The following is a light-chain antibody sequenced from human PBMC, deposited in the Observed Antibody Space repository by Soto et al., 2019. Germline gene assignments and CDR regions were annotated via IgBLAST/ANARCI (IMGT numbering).Light chain of an antibody. V-gene: IGKV1-5*01. CDR3: QRYNTYPYT. Sequence: DIQMTQSPSTLSASVGDRVTITCRASQSISSGLAWYQQKPGKAPKLLMYDVSSLESGVPSRFSGSGSGTEFTLTISNLQPDDFATYYCQRYNTYPYTFGQGTKLEIK. J-gene: IGKJ2*01. CDR1: QSISSG. CDR2: DVS.